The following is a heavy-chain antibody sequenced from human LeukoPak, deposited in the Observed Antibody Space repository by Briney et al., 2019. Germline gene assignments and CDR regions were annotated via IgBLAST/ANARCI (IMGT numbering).Heavy chain of an antibody. CDR2: IHNYETTE. CDR1: GFTFSSFG. CDR3: AKDEPTGRYL. D-gene: IGHD1-26*01. J-gene: IGHJ4*02. Sequence: PGGSLRLSCTASGFTFSSFGMHWVRQTPGKGLEWVTFIHNYETTEYYADSVKGRFTISRDNSKNTVYLQMNSLRVEDTAVYYCAKDEPTGRYLWGQGTLVTVSS. V-gene: IGHV3-30*02.